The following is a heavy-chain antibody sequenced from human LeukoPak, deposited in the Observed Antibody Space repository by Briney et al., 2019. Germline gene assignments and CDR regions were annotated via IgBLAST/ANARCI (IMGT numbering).Heavy chain of an antibody. V-gene: IGHV3-21*01. CDR3: ARVTEDFSWFNDY. J-gene: IGHJ4*02. Sequence: GGSLRLSCAASGFTFSSYSMNWVRQAPGKGLEWVSSISSSSSYIYYADSVKGRFTISRDNAKNSLYLHMNSLRAEDTAVYYCARVTEDFSWFNDYWGRGTLVTVSS. CDR2: ISSSSSYI. CDR1: GFTFSSYS. D-gene: IGHD6-13*01.